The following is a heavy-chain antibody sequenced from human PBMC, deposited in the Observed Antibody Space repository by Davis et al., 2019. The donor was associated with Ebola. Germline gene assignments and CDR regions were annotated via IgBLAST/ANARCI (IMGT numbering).Heavy chain of an antibody. J-gene: IGHJ5*02. CDR3: ARDPDVHRPLEINVDH. CDR2: IIPMFGTT. V-gene: IGHV1-69*13. CDR1: GGTFSSYA. Sequence: AASVKVSCKASGGTFSSYAISWVRQAPGQGLEWMGGIIPMFGTTKYAEKFQNRVTITADESTSTAYIELSSLRSDDTAVYYCARDPDVHRPLEINVDHWGQGTRVTVSS. D-gene: IGHD1-1*01.